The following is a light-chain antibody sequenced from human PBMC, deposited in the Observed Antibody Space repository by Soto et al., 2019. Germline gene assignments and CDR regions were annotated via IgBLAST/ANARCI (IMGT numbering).Light chain of an antibody. CDR1: QNIGSL. J-gene: IGKJ1*01. CDR3: QQYGSSPWT. CDR2: GAS. Sequence: EIVLTQSPGTLSLSPGERATLSCRASQNIGSLLAWYQQKPGQAPRLLIYGASSRATGIPDRFSGSGSGTDFTLTISRLEPEDFAVYYCQQYGSSPWTFGQGTKVDIK. V-gene: IGKV3-20*01.